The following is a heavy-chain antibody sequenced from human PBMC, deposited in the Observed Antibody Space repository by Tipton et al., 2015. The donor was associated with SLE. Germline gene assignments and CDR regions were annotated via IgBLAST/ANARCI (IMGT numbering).Heavy chain of an antibody. D-gene: IGHD3-16*01. CDR1: GGSISSSSYY. Sequence: TLSLTCTVSGGSISSSSYYWGWIRQPPGKGLEWIGSIYYSGSTYYNPSLKSRVTISVDTSKNQFSLKLSSVTAADTAVYYCRLITITSLFDYLGQGTLVTLSS. V-gene: IGHV4-39*07. J-gene: IGHJ4*02. CDR2: IYYSGST. CDR3: RLITITSLFDY.